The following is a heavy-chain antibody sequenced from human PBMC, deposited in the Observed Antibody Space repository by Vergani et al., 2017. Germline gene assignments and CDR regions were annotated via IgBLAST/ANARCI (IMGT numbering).Heavy chain of an antibody. J-gene: IGHJ4*02. CDR3: AXDRTYYGSGSYYNGFDY. D-gene: IGHD3-10*01. V-gene: IGHV3-23*01. CDR1: GFTFSSYA. Sequence: EVQLLESGGGLVQPGGSLRLSCAASGFTFSSYAMSWVRQAPGKGLEWVSAISGSGGSTYYADSVKGRFTISRDNSKNTLYLQMNSLRAEDTAVYYCAXDRTYYGSGSYYNGFDYWGQGTLVTVSS. CDR2: ISGSGGST.